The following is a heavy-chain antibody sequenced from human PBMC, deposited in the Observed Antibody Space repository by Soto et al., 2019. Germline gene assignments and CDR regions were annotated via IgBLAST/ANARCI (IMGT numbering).Heavy chain of an antibody. CDR2: IYYSGST. V-gene: IGHV4-61*01. J-gene: IGHJ4*02. Sequence: ASETLSLTCTVSGGSVSSGSYYWSWIRQPPGKGLEWIGYIYYSGSTNYNPSLKSRVTISVDTSKNRFSLKLSSVTAADTAVYYCARYYDSSGSLDYWGQGTLVTVSS. CDR1: GGSVSSGSYY. D-gene: IGHD3-22*01. CDR3: ARYYDSSGSLDY.